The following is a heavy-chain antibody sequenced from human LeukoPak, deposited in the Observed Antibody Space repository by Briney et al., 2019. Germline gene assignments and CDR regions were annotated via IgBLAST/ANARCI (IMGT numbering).Heavy chain of an antibody. CDR3: AKYSGYCSSTSCYGAFHI. V-gene: IGHV3-23*01. J-gene: IGHJ3*02. D-gene: IGHD2-2*01. CDR1: GFTFSNYA. CDR2: ISGSGAST. Sequence: GGSLRLSCAASGFTFSNYAMSWVRQAPGKGLEWVSAISGSGASTYPADSVKGRFTISRDNSKNTLYLQMNSLRAEDTAVYYCAKYSGYCSSTSCYGAFHIWGQGTMVTVSS.